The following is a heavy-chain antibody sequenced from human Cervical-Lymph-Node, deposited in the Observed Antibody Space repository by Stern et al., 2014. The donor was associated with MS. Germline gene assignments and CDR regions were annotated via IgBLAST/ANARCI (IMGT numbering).Heavy chain of an antibody. CDR2: IYPDDSDI. J-gene: IGHJ2*01. Sequence: VQLVQSGAEVKKSGESLKISCKGVGFNFVTYWIRWVRQMPGKGLEWIGTIYPDDSDIRYSPSFQGQVTISADTSIDTAYLQWSSLKASDTAIYYCARHAAGGWNFDLWGRGTLVNVAS. CDR1: GFNFVTYW. V-gene: IGHV5-51*01. CDR3: ARHAAGGWNFDL. D-gene: IGHD6-13*01.